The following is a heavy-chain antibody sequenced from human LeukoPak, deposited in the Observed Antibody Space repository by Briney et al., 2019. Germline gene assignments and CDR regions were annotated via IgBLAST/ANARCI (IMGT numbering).Heavy chain of an antibody. J-gene: IGHJ4*02. V-gene: IGHV3-74*01. CDR2: INSDGSIT. CDR1: GFTFSNYW. CDR3: SAATGTHDF. D-gene: IGHD6-13*01. Sequence: GGSLRLSCAASGFTFSNYWMHWVRQAPGKGLVWVSRINSDGSITNYADSAKGRFTISRDNAKNTLFLQMNSLRAEDTAVYYCSAATGTHDFWGQGTLVTVSS.